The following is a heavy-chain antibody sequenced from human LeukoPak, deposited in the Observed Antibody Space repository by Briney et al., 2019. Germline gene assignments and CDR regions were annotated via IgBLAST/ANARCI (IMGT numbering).Heavy chain of an antibody. CDR2: IGPSSTVI. D-gene: IGHD3-3*01. V-gene: IGHV3-48*01. J-gene: IGHJ6*02. CDR1: GFTFSSYA. Sequence: GGSLRLSCAASGFTFSSYAMSWVRQAPGKGLEWVSYIGPSSTVIYYADSLKGRFTISRDNAKNSLFLQMNSLRAEDTAVYYCTRVLPPYYDFWSGYYPNPLYYGMDVWGQGTTVTVSS. CDR3: TRVLPPYYDFWSGYYPNPLYYGMDV.